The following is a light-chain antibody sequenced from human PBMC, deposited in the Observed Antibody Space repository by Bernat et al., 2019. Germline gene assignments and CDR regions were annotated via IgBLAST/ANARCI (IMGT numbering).Light chain of an antibody. Sequence: DIVMTQSPDSLAVSLGERATINCKSSQSVLYNSNNKNYLSWYQQKPGQPPKLLFSWASTREFGVPDRFSASGSGTDFTLTISSLQAEDVAVYYCQQYFTTPRTFGQGTKVEIK. J-gene: IGKJ1*01. V-gene: IGKV4-1*01. CDR1: QSVLYNSNNKNY. CDR2: WAS. CDR3: QQYFTTPRT.